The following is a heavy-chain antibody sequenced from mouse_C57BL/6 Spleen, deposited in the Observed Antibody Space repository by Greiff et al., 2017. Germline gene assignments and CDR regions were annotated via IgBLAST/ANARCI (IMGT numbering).Heavy chain of an antibody. J-gene: IGHJ1*03. D-gene: IGHD1-1*01. CDR3: VRGGFTLFDV. Sequence: EVQVVESGGGLVQPKGSLKLSCAASGFSFNTYAMNWVRQAPGKGLEWVARIRSKSNNYATYYADSVKDRFTISRDDSESMLYLQMNNEKTEDTDMYYCVRGGFTLFDVWGTGTTVTVSS. CDR2: IRSKSNNYAT. CDR1: GFSFNTYA. V-gene: IGHV10-1*01.